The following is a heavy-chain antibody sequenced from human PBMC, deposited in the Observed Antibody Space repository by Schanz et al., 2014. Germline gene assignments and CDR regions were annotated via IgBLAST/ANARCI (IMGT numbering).Heavy chain of an antibody. CDR3: ARGIGGYGANNYFDY. J-gene: IGHJ4*02. Sequence: QVQLVQSGAEVKKPGASVRVSCKASEYSFTSYSMHWVRQAPGQRPEWMGWINTGSGDTKYSQNFQGRVTITRDTSASTAYMELSSLRSEDTAVYSCARGIGGYGANNYFDYWGQGTLVTVSS. CDR1: EYSFTSYS. D-gene: IGHD5-12*01. CDR2: INTGSGDT. V-gene: IGHV1-3*04.